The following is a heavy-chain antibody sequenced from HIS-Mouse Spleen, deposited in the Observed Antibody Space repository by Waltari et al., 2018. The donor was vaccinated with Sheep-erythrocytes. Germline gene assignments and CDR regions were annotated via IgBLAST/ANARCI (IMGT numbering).Heavy chain of an antibody. CDR1: GFTFSNAW. J-gene: IGHJ4*02. CDR3: TTIRDY. Sequence: EVQLVESGGGLVKPGGSLRLSCAASGFTFSNAWMSWVRQAPGKGLEWVGRNKNKTDGGTTDYAAPVKGRFTISRDDSKNTLYLQMNSLKTEDTAVYYCTTIRDYWGQGTLVTVSS. V-gene: IGHV3-15*01. CDR2: NKNKTDGGTT.